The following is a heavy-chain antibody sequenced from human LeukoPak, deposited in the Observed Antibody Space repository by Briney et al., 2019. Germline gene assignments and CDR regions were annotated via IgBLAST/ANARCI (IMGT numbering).Heavy chain of an antibody. CDR3: ARGWFGEVPLNYYYGMDV. V-gene: IGHV1-69*13. D-gene: IGHD3-10*01. CDR2: IIPIFGTA. CDR1: GGTFSSYA. Sequence: SVKVSCKASGGTFSSYAIGWVRQAPGQGLEWMGGIIPIFGTANYAQKFQGRVTITADESTSTAYMELSSLRSEDTAVYYCARGWFGEVPLNYYYGMDVWGQGTTVTVSS. J-gene: IGHJ6*02.